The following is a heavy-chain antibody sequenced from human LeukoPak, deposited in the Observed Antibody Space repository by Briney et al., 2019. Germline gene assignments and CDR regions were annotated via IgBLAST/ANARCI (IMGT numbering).Heavy chain of an antibody. CDR2: IFHSGST. CDR3: ARGIAAAYY. V-gene: IGHV4-59*01. J-gene: IGHJ4*02. CDR1: GGSISSYY. D-gene: IGHD6-13*01. Sequence: SETLSLTCTVSGGSISSYYWSWIRQPPGKGLEWIGYIFHSGSTNYNPSLKSRVTMSVDTSKNQFSLKLSSVTAADTAVYYCARGIAAAYYWGQGTLVTVSS.